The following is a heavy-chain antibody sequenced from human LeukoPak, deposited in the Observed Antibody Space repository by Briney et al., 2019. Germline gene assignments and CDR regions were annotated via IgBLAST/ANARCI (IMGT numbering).Heavy chain of an antibody. D-gene: IGHD4-17*01. J-gene: IGHJ3*02. Sequence: ASVKVSCKVSGFPLTELSMHWVRQAPGKGLEWMGGFDPEDGERIYAQKFQGRVTMTEDTSTDTAYMELSSLRSEDTAVYYCATDLEPKGDYAPGAFDIWGQGTMVTVSS. V-gene: IGHV1-24*01. CDR1: GFPLTELS. CDR2: FDPEDGER. CDR3: ATDLEPKGDYAPGAFDI.